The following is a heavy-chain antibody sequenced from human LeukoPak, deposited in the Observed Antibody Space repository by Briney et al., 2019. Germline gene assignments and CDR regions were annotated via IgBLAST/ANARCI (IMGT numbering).Heavy chain of an antibody. V-gene: IGHV4-39*02. J-gene: IGHJ5*02. Sequence: SETLSLTCAVAGGSISGSHHYWGWIRQPPGKGLQWIGTIFSSGSTYYNSSLRTRLIISIDKSKSDFSLQLSSATAADTAVYYCARIIRSTGYYSNPKSGSFDLWGQGTLVTVSS. CDR3: ARIIRSTGYYSNPKSGSFDL. D-gene: IGHD3-9*01. CDR2: IFSSGST. CDR1: GGSISGSHHY.